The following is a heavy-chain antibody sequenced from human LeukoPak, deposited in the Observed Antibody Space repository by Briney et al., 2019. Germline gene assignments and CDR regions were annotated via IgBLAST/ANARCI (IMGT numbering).Heavy chain of an antibody. D-gene: IGHD2-2*03. CDR2: IYYSGST. CDR1: GGSISSGSYY. J-gene: IGHJ2*01. CDR3: ARALDIVVVPAAFKPPHTSRTRVPWYFDL. V-gene: IGHV4-31*03. Sequence: SETLSLTCTVSGGSISSGSYYWSWIRQPAGKGLEWIGYIYYSGSTYYNPSLKSRVTISVDTSKNQFSLKLSSVTAADAAVYYCARALDIVVVPAAFKPPHTSRTRVPWYFDLWGRGTLVTVSS.